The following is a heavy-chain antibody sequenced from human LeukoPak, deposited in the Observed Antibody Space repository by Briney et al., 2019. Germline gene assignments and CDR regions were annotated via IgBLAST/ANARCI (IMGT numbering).Heavy chain of an antibody. CDR1: GGSISSGSYY. D-gene: IGHD6-6*01. Sequence: SETLSLTCTVSGGSISSGSYYWSWIRQPAGKGLEWIGRIYTSGSTNYNPSLKSRVTISVDTSKNQFSLKLSSVTSADTAVYYCARQSIAVTAPFDYWGQGTMVTVSS. CDR2: IYTSGST. J-gene: IGHJ4*02. V-gene: IGHV4-61*02. CDR3: ARQSIAVTAPFDY.